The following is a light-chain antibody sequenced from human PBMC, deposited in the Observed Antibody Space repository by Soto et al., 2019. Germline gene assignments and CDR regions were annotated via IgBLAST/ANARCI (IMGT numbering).Light chain of an antibody. Sequence: QSVLTQPPSVSAAPGQRVTISCSGSISNIGNNYVSWYQHLPGKAPELLIYDNNQRPSRIPDRFSGSKSGTSATLGITGLQTGDETDYYCGTWDSSLSVYVFGTGTKVTVL. J-gene: IGLJ1*01. CDR1: ISNIGNNY. CDR2: DNN. V-gene: IGLV1-51*01. CDR3: GTWDSSLSVYV.